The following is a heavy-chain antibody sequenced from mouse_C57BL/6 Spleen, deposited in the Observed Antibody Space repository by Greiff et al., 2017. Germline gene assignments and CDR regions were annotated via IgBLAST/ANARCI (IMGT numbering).Heavy chain of an antibody. J-gene: IGHJ4*01. V-gene: IGHV1-18*01. CDR3: AREASSGYAMDY. CDR1: GYTFTDYN. D-gene: IGHD3-2*02. Sequence: EVKLQQSGPELVKPGASVKIPCKASGYTFTDYNMDWVKQSHGKSLEWIGDINPNNGGTIYNQKFKGKATLTVDKSSSTAYMELRSLTSEDAAVYYCAREASSGYAMDYWGQGTSVTVSS. CDR2: INPNNGGT.